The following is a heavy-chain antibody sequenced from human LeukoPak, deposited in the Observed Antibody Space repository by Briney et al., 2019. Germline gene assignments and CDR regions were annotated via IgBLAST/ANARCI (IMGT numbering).Heavy chain of an antibody. V-gene: IGHV1-2*02. D-gene: IGHD4-17*01. J-gene: IGHJ5*02. CDR1: RYTFTGYY. CDR3: ARDSTLVYGDYVYWFDP. CDR2: INPNSGGT. Sequence: EASVKVSCKASRYTFTGYYMHWVRQAPAQGLEWMGWINPNSGGTNYAQKFQGRVTMTRDTSISTAYMELSRLRSDDTAVYYCARDSTLVYGDYVYWFDPWGQGTLVTVSS.